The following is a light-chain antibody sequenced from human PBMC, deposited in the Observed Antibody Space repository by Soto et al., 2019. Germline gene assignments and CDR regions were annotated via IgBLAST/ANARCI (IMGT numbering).Light chain of an antibody. CDR2: AAS. V-gene: IGKV3-20*01. CDR1: QSVISYY. CDR3: QQCGSSPWT. J-gene: IGKJ1*01. Sequence: EIVLTHAPGTLSLSPLERASLSCRSSQSVISYYLSWYQHKPGQAPRLLIYAASSSATGIPDRFSGGGSGTDFTLTISRLEPEDFAVYYCQQCGSSPWTFGQGTKVDTK.